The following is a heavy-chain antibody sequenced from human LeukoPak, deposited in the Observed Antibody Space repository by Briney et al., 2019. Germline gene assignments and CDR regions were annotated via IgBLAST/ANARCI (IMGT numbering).Heavy chain of an antibody. CDR3: AKRGVVIRVILVGFHKEAYYFDS. D-gene: IGHD2-21*01. J-gene: IGHJ4*02. V-gene: IGHV3-23*01. CDR1: GLTLSNYG. Sequence: GGSLRLSCAVSGLTLSNYGMSWVRQAPGKGLEWVAGISGRGGATNYADSVKGRFTISRDTPKNTLYLHMNSLRVEDTAVYFCAKRGVVIRVILVGFHKEAYYFDSWGQGALVTVSS. CDR2: ISGRGGAT.